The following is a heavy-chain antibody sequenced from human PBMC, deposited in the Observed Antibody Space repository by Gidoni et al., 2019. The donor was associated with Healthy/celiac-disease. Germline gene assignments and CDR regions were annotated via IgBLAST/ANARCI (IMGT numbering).Heavy chain of an antibody. V-gene: IGHV3-15*07. Sequence: EVQLVESGGGLVKPGGSLRLSCAASGFTFSNAWMNWVRQAPGKGLEWVGRIKSKTDGGTTDYAAPVKGRFTISRDDSKNTLYLQMNSLKTEDTAVYYCTTDSVVGATDIDYWGQGTLVTVSS. CDR2: IKSKTDGGTT. CDR3: TTDSVVGATDIDY. CDR1: GFTFSNAW. D-gene: IGHD1-26*01. J-gene: IGHJ4*02.